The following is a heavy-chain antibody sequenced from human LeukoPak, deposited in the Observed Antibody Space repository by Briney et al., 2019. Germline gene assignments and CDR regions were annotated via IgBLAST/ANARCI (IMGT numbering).Heavy chain of an antibody. CDR2: IYSTGIS. V-gene: IGHV4-59*01. J-gene: IGHJ4*01. CDR3: ARFIGSSGYYDY. D-gene: IGHD3-22*01. CDR1: GGSISGYY. Sequence: SETLSLTCTVSGGSISGYYWSWIRQPPGKGLELIGYIYSTGISDYNPSLTSRVTISVDTSKNQFSLKLSSVTAADTAVYYCARFIGSSGYYDYWGHGTLVTVPS.